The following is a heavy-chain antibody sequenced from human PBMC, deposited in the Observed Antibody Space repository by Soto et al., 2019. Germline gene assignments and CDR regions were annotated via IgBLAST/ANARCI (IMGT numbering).Heavy chain of an antibody. CDR2: ISSSSSYI. J-gene: IGHJ3*02. V-gene: IGHV3-21*01. CDR3: ARDRDRAMVMPDSFDI. Sequence: GGSLRLSCAASGFTFSSYSMNWVRQAPGKGLEWVSSISSSSSYICYADSVKGRFTISRDNAKNSLYLQINSLRAEDTAVYYCARDRDRAMVMPDSFDIWGQGTMVTVSS. D-gene: IGHD5-18*01. CDR1: GFTFSSYS.